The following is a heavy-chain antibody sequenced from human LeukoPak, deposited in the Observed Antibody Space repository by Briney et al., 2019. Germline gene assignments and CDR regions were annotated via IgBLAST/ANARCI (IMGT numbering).Heavy chain of an antibody. CDR3: AREEGGYGEAPFDY. D-gene: IGHD4-17*01. CDR2: IYTSGST. CDR1: GGSISSGSYY. V-gene: IGHV4-61*02. Sequence: SETLSLTCTVSGGSISSGSYYWSWIRQPAGKELEWIGRIYTSGSTNYNPSLKSRVTISVDTSKNQFSLKLSSVTAADTAVYYCAREEGGYGEAPFDYWGQGTLVTVSS. J-gene: IGHJ4*02.